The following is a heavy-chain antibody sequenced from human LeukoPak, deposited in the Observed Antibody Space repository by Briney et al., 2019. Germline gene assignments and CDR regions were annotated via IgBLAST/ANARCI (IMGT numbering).Heavy chain of an antibody. CDR3: ARQDYDYVWGSYRLYYFDY. CDR2: IYYSGST. J-gene: IGHJ4*02. Sequence: SETLSPTCAVYGGSFSGYYWGWIHQPPGKGLEWIGSIYYSGSTYYNPSLKSRVTISVDTSKNQFSLKLSSVTAADTAVYYCARQDYDYVWGSYRLYYFDYWGQGTLVTVSS. CDR1: GGSFSGYY. D-gene: IGHD3-16*02. V-gene: IGHV4-39*01.